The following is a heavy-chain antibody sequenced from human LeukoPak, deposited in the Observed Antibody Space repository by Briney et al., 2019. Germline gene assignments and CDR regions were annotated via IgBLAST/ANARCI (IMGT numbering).Heavy chain of an antibody. CDR3: TTVLLWFGTYYFDY. CDR2: IKSKTDGGTT. Sequence: PGGSLRLSCAASGFTFSNAWMSWVRQAPGKGLEWVARIKSKTDGGTTDYAAPVKGRFTISRDDSKNTLYLKMNSLKTEDTAVYYCTTVLLWFGTYYFDYWGQGTLVTVSS. J-gene: IGHJ4*02. CDR1: GFTFSNAW. V-gene: IGHV3-15*01. D-gene: IGHD3-10*01.